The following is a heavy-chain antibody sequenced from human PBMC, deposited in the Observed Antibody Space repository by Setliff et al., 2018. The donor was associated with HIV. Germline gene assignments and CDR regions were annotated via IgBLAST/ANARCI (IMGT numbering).Heavy chain of an antibody. V-gene: IGHV3-21*01. CDR3: AKTLYSSRWSPLDY. CDR1: GFNFTSHT. D-gene: IGHD6-13*01. CDR2: ISSSRSNI. Sequence: GASVKVSSAASGFNFTSHTMNWIRRAPGKGLEWVSSISSSRSNIYYADSVKGRFTISRDTSKNTLYLQMNSLRTEDTAVYYCAKTLYSSRWSPLDYWGQGTLVTVSS. J-gene: IGHJ4*02.